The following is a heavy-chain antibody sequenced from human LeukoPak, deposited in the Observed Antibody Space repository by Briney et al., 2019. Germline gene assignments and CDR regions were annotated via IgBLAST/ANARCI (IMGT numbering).Heavy chain of an antibody. CDR2: IRYDGSNK. V-gene: IGHV3-30*02. CDR1: GFTFSSYG. D-gene: IGHD7-27*01. CDR3: AKVGARGSSTGWFDP. J-gene: IGHJ5*02. Sequence: GGSLKLSCAASGFTFSSYGMHWVRQAPGQGLEWMAFIRYDGSNKYYADSVKGRFTISTDNSKNTLYLQMNSLRAEDTAVYYCAKVGARGSSTGWFDPWGQGTLVTVSS.